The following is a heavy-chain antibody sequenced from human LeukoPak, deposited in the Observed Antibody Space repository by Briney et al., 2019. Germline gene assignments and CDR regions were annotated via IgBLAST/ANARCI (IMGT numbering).Heavy chain of an antibody. CDR2: MNPNSGNT. D-gene: IGHD4-17*01. V-gene: IGHV1-8*01. CDR3: ARGAYSGDYGDY. Sequence: ASVKVSCKASGYTFTSYDINWVRQATGQGLEWMGWMNPNSGNTGYAQTFQGRVTMTRTTSISKAYMQLSSMTSDDTAVYYCARGAYSGDYGDYWGQGTLVIVSS. CDR1: GYTFTSYD. J-gene: IGHJ4*02.